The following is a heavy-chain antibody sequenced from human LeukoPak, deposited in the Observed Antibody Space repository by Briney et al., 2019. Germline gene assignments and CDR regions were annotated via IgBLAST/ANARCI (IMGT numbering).Heavy chain of an antibody. V-gene: IGHV4-4*07. CDR2: IHASGST. D-gene: IGHD4-23*01. J-gene: IGHJ2*01. CDR3: SRVTRESRYFGL. Sequence: SETLSLTCTVSDGSISNYFWSWIRQPAGKGLEWIGRIHASGSTNYNSSLKTRVAMSLDTSKNHSSLNLTCVTAADTAGYYCSRVTRESRYFGLWGRGTPVTVSS. CDR1: DGSISNYF.